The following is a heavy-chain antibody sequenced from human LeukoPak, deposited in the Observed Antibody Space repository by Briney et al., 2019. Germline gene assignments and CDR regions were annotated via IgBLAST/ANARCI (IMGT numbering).Heavy chain of an antibody. CDR3: AKDLVTWASGIWYFDL. V-gene: IGHV3-23*01. CDR2: MSATGSDI. Sequence: GGSLRLSCAASGFTFRSYGMSWVRQAPGKGLQWVSTMSATGSDIHHADSVKGRFTISRDNSKNTLYLQMNSLRAEDTAVYYCAKDLVTWASGIWYFDLWGRGTLVTVSS. J-gene: IGHJ2*01. D-gene: IGHD2-21*02. CDR1: GFTFRSYG.